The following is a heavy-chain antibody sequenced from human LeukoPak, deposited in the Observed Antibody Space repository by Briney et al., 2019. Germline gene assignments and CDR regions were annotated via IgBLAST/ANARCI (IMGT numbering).Heavy chain of an antibody. D-gene: IGHD1-26*01. CDR2: FDPEDGET. V-gene: IGHV1-24*01. J-gene: IGHJ4*02. CDR1: GYTLTELS. CDR3: ATEGGIVGATGGWDFDY. Sequence: ASVKVSCKXSGYTLTELSMHWVRQAPRKGLEWMGRFDPEDGETIYAQKFQGRVTMTEDTSTDTAYMELSSLRSEDTAVYYCATEGGIVGATGGWDFDYWGQGTLVTVSS.